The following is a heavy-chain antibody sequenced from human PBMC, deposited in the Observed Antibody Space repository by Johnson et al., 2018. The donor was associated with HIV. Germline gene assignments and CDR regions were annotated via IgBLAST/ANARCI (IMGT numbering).Heavy chain of an antibody. CDR1: GFTVSSNY. D-gene: IGHD6-19*01. CDR3: ARGSGHRPGAFDI. CDR2: IYSGGSI. V-gene: IGHV3-66*01. J-gene: IGHJ3*02. Sequence: VQLVESGGGVVRPGGSLRLSCAASGFTVSSNYMSWVRQAPGKGLEWVSVIYSGGSIYYADSVKGRFTISRDNGKNSLYLQRNSLRAEDTAVYYCARGSGHRPGAFDIWGQGTMVTVSS.